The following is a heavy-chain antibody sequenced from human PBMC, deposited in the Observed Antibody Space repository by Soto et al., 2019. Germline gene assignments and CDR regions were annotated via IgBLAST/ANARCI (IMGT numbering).Heavy chain of an antibody. V-gene: IGHV3-30-3*01. J-gene: IGHJ5*02. Sequence: QVQLVESGGGVVQPGRSLRLSCAASGFTFSSYAMHWVRQAPGKGLEWVAVISYDGSNKYYADSVKGRFTISRDNSKNTLYLQMNSLRAEDTAVYYSARDSLVVVVAATHWFDPWGQGTLVTVSS. D-gene: IGHD2-15*01. CDR1: GFTFSSYA. CDR3: ARDSLVVVVAATHWFDP. CDR2: ISYDGSNK.